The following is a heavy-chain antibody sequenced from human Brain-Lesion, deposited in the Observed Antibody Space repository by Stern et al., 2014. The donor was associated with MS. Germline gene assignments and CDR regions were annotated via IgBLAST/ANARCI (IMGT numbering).Heavy chain of an antibody. CDR2: FYPEDGET. J-gene: IGHJ4*02. CDR1: GYTLTELS. D-gene: IGHD1-26*01. V-gene: IGHV1-24*01. Sequence: QVQLVQSGAEVKKPGASVKVSCKVSGYTLTELSMHWVRQAPRKGLELMGGFYPEDGETIYAQKFQGRVTMTEDTSTDTAYMELSSLRSEDTAVYYCATLSPGAGGNYYRHFDYWGQGTLVTVSS. CDR3: ATLSPGAGGNYYRHFDY.